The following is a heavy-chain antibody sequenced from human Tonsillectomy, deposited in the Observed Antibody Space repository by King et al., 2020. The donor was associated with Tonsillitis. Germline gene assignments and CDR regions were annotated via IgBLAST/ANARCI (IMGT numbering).Heavy chain of an antibody. Sequence: ITLKESGPTLVKPTQTLTLTCTFSGLSLSTSGAGVGWIRQPPGKALEWLALIYWDDDTRYSPSMKSRLTITKDTTKNQVVLTMTNMDPVDTATYYCAHSILTGGGYYDAEYFQHWGQGTLVTVSS. CDR2: IYWDDDT. V-gene: IGHV2-5*02. D-gene: IGHD3-22*01. CDR3: AHSILTGGGYYDAEYFQH. CDR1: GLSLSTSGAG. J-gene: IGHJ1*01.